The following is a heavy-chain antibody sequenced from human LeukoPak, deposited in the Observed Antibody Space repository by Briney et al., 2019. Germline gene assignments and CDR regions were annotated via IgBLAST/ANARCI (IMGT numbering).Heavy chain of an antibody. CDR2: ISAYNGNT. J-gene: IGHJ4*02. CDR3: ARDTDPSLLYGSGSYYWWCPDY. CDR1: GYTFTTYH. Sequence: GASVKVSCKASGYTFTTYHMNWVRQAPGQGLEWMGWISAYNGNTNYAQKLQGRVTMTTDTSTSTAYMELRSLRSDDTAVYYCARDTDPSLLYGSGSYYWWCPDYWGQGTLVTVSS. D-gene: IGHD3-10*01. V-gene: IGHV1-18*04.